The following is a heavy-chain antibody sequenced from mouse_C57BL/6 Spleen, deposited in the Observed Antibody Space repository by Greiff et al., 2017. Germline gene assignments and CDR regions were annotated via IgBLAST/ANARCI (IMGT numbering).Heavy chain of an antibody. CDR3: TREYDGYYEGYWYFDV. Sequence: EVNLVESGEGLVKPGGSLKLSCAASGFTFSSYAMSWVRQTPEKRLEWVAYISSGGDYIYYADTVKGRFTISRDNARNTLYLQMSSLKSEDTAMYYCTREYDGYYEGYWYFDVWGTGTTVTVSS. CDR1: GFTFSSYA. V-gene: IGHV5-9-1*02. D-gene: IGHD2-3*01. J-gene: IGHJ1*03. CDR2: ISSGGDYI.